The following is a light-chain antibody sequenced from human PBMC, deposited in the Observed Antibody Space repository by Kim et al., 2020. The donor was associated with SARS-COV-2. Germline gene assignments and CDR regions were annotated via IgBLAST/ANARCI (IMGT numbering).Light chain of an antibody. V-gene: IGKV3-20*01. CDR1: QSVPHNY. CDR2: ES. Sequence: EIVLTQSPGILALSPGDRATLSCRASQSVPHNYLSWYHQKPGRAPRLLLFESRRAAGIPDRFSGGGSGTDFTLTISRLETEDYGVYYCQQSGDSGWTFGQGTKVDIK. J-gene: IGKJ1*01. CDR3: QQSGDSGWT.